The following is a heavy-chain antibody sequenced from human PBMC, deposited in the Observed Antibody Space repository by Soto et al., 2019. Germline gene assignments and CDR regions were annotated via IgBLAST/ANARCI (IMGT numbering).Heavy chain of an antibody. D-gene: IGHD2-15*01. CDR1: GGSISSSSYY. Sequence: SETLSLTCTVSGGSISSSSYYWGWIRQPPGKGLEWIGSIYYSGRTYYNPSLKSRVTISVDTSKNQFSLKLSSVTAADTAVYYCASDLGGWPDYWGQGTLVTVSS. CDR3: ASDLGGWPDY. J-gene: IGHJ4*02. V-gene: IGHV4-39*01. CDR2: IYYSGRT.